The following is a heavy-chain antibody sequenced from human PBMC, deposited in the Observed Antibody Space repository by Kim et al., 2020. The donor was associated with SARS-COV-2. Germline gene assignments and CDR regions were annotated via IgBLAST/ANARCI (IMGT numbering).Heavy chain of an antibody. CDR3: AINPNEWPKIVPYYYYGMDV. D-gene: IGHD2-2*01. CDR1: GGTFSSYA. V-gene: IGHV1-69*13. Sequence: SVKVSCKASGGTFSSYAISWVRQAPGQGLEWMGGIIPIFGTANYAQKFQGRVTITADESTSTAYMELSSLRSEDTAVYYCAINPNEWPKIVPYYYYGMDVWGQGTTVTVSS. J-gene: IGHJ6*02. CDR2: IIPIFGTA.